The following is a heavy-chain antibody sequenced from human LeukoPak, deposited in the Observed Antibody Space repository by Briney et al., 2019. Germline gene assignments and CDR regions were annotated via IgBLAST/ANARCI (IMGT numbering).Heavy chain of an antibody. Sequence: SETLSLTCAVYGGSFSGYYWSWIRQPPGKGLEWIGEINHSESTNYNPPLKSRVTISVDTSKNQFSLKLSSVTAADTAVYYCARTNYDFWSGTKEIDYWGQGTLVTVSS. CDR1: GGSFSGYY. CDR3: ARTNYDFWSGTKEIDY. J-gene: IGHJ4*02. V-gene: IGHV4-34*01. CDR2: INHSEST. D-gene: IGHD3-3*01.